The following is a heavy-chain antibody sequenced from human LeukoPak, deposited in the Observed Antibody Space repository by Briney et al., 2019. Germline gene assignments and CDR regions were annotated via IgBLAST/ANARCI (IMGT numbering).Heavy chain of an antibody. J-gene: IGHJ6*03. D-gene: IGHD1-26*01. CDR1: GFTFSSYG. V-gene: IGHV3-30*02. CDR2: IRYDGSNK. CDR3: ARDPYSGNYGTYYYYYMDV. Sequence: GGSLRLSCAASGFTFSSYGMHWVRQAPGKGLEWVAFIRYDGSNKYYADSVKGRFTISRDNSKNTLYLQMDSLGPEDTAVYYCARDPYSGNYGTYYYYYMDVWGKGTTVTISS.